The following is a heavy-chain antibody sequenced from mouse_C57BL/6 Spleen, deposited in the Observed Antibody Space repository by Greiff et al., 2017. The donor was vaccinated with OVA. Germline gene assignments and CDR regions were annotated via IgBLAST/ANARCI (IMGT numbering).Heavy chain of an antibody. D-gene: IGHD1-2*01. CDR3: ARIITRGYYFDY. V-gene: IGHV8-8*01. CDR1: GFSLSTFGMG. Sequence: QVTLKESGPGILQPSQTLSLTCSFSGFSLSTFGMGVGWIRQPSGQGLEWLAHIWWDDDKYYNPALKSRLTISKDTAKNQVFLKSANVDTADTATYYCARIITRGYYFDYWGQGTTLTVSS. CDR2: IWWDDDK. J-gene: IGHJ2*01.